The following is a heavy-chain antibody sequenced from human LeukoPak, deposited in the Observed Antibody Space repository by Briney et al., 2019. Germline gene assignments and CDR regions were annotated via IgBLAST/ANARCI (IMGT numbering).Heavy chain of an antibody. CDR2: ISYDGSNK. CDR1: GFTFSSYG. V-gene: IGHV3-30*03. D-gene: IGHD3-10*01. CDR3: ARDRGPDRGSPNSGAFDI. J-gene: IGHJ3*02. Sequence: TGESLRLSCAASGFTFSSYGMQWVRQAPAKGLEWAAVISYDGSNKYYAASVKGRFTISRDNAKTSLFLQKNNLGAEDTAVYYCARDRGPDRGSPNSGAFDIWGQGTMVTVSS.